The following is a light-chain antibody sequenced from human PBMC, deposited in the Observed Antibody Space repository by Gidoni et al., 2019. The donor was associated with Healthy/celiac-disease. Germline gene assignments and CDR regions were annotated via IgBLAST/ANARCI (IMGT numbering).Light chain of an antibody. Sequence: DIVMTQSPDSLAVSLGERATINCKSSQSVLYSSNNKNYLAWYQQKPGQPPKLHSYWASTRESGVPDRFSGSGSGKDFTLTISSLQAEDVAVYYCQQYYSTPSWTFGQGTKVEIK. V-gene: IGKV4-1*01. CDR3: QQYYSTPSWT. CDR1: QSVLYSSNNKNY. CDR2: WAS. J-gene: IGKJ1*01.